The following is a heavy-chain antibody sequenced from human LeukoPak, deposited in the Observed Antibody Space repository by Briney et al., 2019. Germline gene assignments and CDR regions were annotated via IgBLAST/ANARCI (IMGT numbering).Heavy chain of an antibody. J-gene: IGHJ3*02. CDR1: GVSPSSSY. CDR3: VRGNYDSRGYSNAFDI. CDR2: IHYSGST. Sequence: RSETLSLTCTVSGVSPSSSYWSWIRQPPGKRLEWIGYIHYSGSTNSNPSLKSRVTISADTSKNQFSLKLNSVTAADTAVYYCVRGNYDSRGYSNAFDIWGQGAMVTVSS. V-gene: IGHV4-59*01. D-gene: IGHD3-22*01.